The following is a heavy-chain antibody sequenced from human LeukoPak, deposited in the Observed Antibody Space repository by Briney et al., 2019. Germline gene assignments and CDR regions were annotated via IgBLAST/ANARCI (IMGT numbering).Heavy chain of an antibody. V-gene: IGHV1-2*02. CDR1: GYTFTKYN. D-gene: IGHD2/OR15-2a*01. CDR2: ISPNSGAT. CDR3: ARGKLPTFIEFDY. Sequence: ASVKVSCKASGYTFTKYNINWVRQAPGQGLEWMGWISPNSGATNYAQNFRGRVTMTRDTSITTAYMELSRLRSDDTAVFYCARGKLPTFIEFDYWGQGALVTVSS. J-gene: IGHJ4*02.